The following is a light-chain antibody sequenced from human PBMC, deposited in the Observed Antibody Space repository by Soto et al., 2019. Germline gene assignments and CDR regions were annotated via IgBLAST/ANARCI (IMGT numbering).Light chain of an antibody. V-gene: IGKV3-11*01. Sequence: EIVLTQSPGTLSLSPGERATLSCRASQSVSSYLAWFQQKPGQAPRLLIYDASNRATGIPARFSGSGSGTDFTLTISSLEPEDFAVYYCQQRSNWPSSCGGGTQVEIK. CDR1: QSVSSY. J-gene: IGKJ4*01. CDR3: QQRSNWPSS. CDR2: DAS.